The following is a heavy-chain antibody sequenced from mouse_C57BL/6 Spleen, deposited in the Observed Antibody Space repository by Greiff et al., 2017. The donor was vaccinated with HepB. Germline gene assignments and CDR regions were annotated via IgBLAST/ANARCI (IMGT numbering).Heavy chain of an antibody. D-gene: IGHD2-1*01. V-gene: IGHV1-4*01. CDR2: INPSSGYT. CDR1: GYTFTSYT. CDR3: APYGNYAY. J-gene: IGHJ3*01. Sequence: QVHVKQSGAELARPGASVKMSCKASGYTFTSYTMHWVKQRPGQGLEWIGYINPSSGYTKYNQKFKDKATLTADKSSSTAYMQLSSLTSEDSAVYYCAPYGNYAYWGQGTLVTVSA.